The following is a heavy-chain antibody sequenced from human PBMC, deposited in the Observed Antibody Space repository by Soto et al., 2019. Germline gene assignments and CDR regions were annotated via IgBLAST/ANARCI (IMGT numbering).Heavy chain of an antibody. V-gene: IGHV1-2*04. CDR3: ARGTSITCYNRFYYGMDV. J-gene: IGHJ6*02. CDR1: GNIFTGHY. D-gene: IGHD2-2*02. CDR2: INPNSGVT. Sequence: ASVKVSCKASGNIFTGHYIHWVRQAPGQGLEWMGWINPNSGVTSYAQKFQGWLTMTRDTSINTAYMELSRLKSDDTAVYYCARGTSITCYNRFYYGMDVWGQGKTVTVSS.